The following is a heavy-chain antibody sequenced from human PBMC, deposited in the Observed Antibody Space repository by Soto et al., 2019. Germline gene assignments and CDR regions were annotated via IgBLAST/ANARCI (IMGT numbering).Heavy chain of an antibody. CDR1: GGSISSGGYY. CDR2: IYYSGST. Sequence: QVQLQESGPGLVKPSQTLSLTCTVSGGSISSGGYYWSWIRQHPGKGLEWIGYIYYSGSTYYNPSLQTRVTISVDTSKNQFSLKLSSVTAADTAVYYCARGRGRGDFWSGYYTGDYFDYWGQGTLVTVSS. V-gene: IGHV4-31*03. D-gene: IGHD3-3*01. CDR3: ARGRGRGDFWSGYYTGDYFDY. J-gene: IGHJ4*02.